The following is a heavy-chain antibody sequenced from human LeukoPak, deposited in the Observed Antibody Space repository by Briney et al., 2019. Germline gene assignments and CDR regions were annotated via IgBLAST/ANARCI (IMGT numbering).Heavy chain of an antibody. V-gene: IGHV3-7*01. D-gene: IGHD4-17*01. CDR2: IKQDGSEK. Sequence: GGSLRLSCAASGFTFSSNWMSWVRQAPGKGLEWVANIKQDGSEKYYVDSVKDRFTISRDNAKNSLYLQMNSLRAEDTAVYYCARDPYGDGDYWGQGTLVTVSS. CDR1: GFTFSSNW. CDR3: ARDPYGDGDY. J-gene: IGHJ4*02.